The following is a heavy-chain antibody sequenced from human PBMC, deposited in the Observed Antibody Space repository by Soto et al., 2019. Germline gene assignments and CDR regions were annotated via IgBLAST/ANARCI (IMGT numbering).Heavy chain of an antibody. V-gene: IGHV1-69*01. CDR2: IIPLFGTA. D-gene: IGHD3-10*01. J-gene: IGHJ4*02. Sequence: QVQLVQSGAEVKKPGSSVKVSCTASGGTFSSYAISWVRQAPGQGLEWMGGIIPLFGTANYAQKFQGRVTITADESTSTAYMELSSLRSEDTAVYYCARDDAMVRGYFDYWGQGTLVTVSS. CDR3: ARDDAMVRGYFDY. CDR1: GGTFSSYA.